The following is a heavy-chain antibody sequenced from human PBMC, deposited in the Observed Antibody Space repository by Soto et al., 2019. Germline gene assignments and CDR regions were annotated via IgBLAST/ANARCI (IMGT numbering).Heavy chain of an antibody. CDR3: ARETYYDSSGYPSDY. J-gene: IGHJ4*02. CDR1: GGSISSTTYY. D-gene: IGHD3-22*01. V-gene: IGHV4-39*02. Sequence: ETLSLTCTVSGGSISSTTYYWGWMRQPPGKGLEWIASFFIGGNTYYNPSLKSRVTISVDTSKNQFSLKLSSVTAADTAVYYCARETYYDSSGYPSDYWGQGTLVTVSS. CDR2: FFIGGNT.